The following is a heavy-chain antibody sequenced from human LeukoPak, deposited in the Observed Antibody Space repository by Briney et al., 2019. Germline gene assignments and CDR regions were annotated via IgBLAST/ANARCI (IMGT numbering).Heavy chain of an antibody. CDR2: INHSGST. J-gene: IGHJ5*02. CDR3: ARGNIAVAGTGTFDP. Sequence: SETLSLTCAVYSGSFSGYYWSWIRQPPGKGLEWIGEINHSGSTNYNPSLKSRVTISVDTSKNQFSLKLSSVTAADTALYYCARGNIAVAGTGTFDPWGQGTLVTVSS. D-gene: IGHD6-19*01. CDR1: SGSFSGYY. V-gene: IGHV4-34*01.